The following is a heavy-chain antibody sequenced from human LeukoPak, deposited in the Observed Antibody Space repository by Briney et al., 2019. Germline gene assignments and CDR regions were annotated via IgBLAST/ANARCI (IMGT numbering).Heavy chain of an antibody. V-gene: IGHV3-7*01. CDR1: GFTFSRYW. J-gene: IGHJ4*02. CDR3: ARDVVGALDF. CDR2: IKEGGSDK. Sequence: GGSLRLSCAASGFTFSRYWMAWVRQAPGKGLEWVANIKEGGSDKGFADSVKGRFTISRDNGKNSLYLQMNSLTVEDTAVYYCARDVVGALDFWGQGTLVTVSS. D-gene: IGHD3-22*01.